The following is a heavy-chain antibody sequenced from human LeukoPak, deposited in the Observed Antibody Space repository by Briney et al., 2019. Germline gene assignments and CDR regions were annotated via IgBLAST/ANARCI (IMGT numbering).Heavy chain of an antibody. J-gene: IGHJ6*03. CDR2: ISSSSSTI. Sequence: GGSLRLSCAASGFTFSSYSMNWVRQAPGKGLEWVSYISSSSSTIYYADSVKGRFTISRDNAKNSLYLQMNSLRAEDTAVYYCARSAAAIQDYYYYYYMDVWGKGTTVTVSS. CDR1: GFTFSSYS. D-gene: IGHD2-2*02. CDR3: ARSAAAIQDYYYYYYMDV. V-gene: IGHV3-48*01.